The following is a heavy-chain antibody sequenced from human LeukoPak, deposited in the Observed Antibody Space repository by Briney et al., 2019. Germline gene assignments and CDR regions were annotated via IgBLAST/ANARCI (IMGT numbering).Heavy chain of an antibody. J-gene: IGHJ6*03. CDR2: ISGSGGST. D-gene: IGHD2-15*01. V-gene: IGHV3-23*01. CDR3: AKDSGGGSWYGYYYYMDV. CDR1: GFTFSSYA. Sequence: GGSLRLSCAASGFTFSSYAMSWVRQAPGKGLEWVSAISGSGGSTYYADSVKGRFTISRDNSKNTLYLQMNSLRAEDTAVYYCAKDSGGGSWYGYYYYMDVWGKGTTVTVSS.